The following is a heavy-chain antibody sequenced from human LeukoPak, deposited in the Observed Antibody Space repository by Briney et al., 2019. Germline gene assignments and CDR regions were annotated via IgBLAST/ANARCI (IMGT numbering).Heavy chain of an antibody. V-gene: IGHV1-69*05. J-gene: IGHJ5*02. CDR3: ARDLPYYDSSGYDHRRWFDP. CDR1: GGTFSSYA. D-gene: IGHD3-22*01. CDR2: IIPIFGTA. Sequence: ATVKVSCKASGGTFSSYAISWVRQAPGQGLEWMGRIIPIFGTAHYAQKFQGRVTITTDESTSTAYMELSSLRSEDTAVYYCARDLPYYDSSGYDHRRWFDPWGQGTLVTVSS.